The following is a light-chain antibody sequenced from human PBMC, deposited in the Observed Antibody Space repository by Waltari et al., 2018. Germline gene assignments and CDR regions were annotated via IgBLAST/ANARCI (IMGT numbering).Light chain of an antibody. V-gene: IGLV2-23*02. CDR3: CSYAGSSTVV. Sequence: QSALTQPASVSGSPRQSITISCTGTSSYVGSYNLVSWYQQHPGKAPKLMIYEVTKRPSGVSNRFSGSKSGNTASLTISGLQAEDEADYYCCSYAGSSTVVFGGGTKLTVL. CDR2: EVT. CDR1: SSYVGSYNL. J-gene: IGLJ2*01.